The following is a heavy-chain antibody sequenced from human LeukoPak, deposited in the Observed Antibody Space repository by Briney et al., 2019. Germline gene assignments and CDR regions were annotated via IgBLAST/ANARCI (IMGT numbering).Heavy chain of an antibody. CDR3: VKDNRRPYSSSWYVYFQH. J-gene: IGHJ1*01. Sequence: PGGSLRLSCAASGFTFDDYAMHWVRQAPGKGLEWVSLISGDGGSTYYADSVKGRFTISRDNSKNSLYLQMNSLRTEDTALYYCVKDNRRPYSSSWYVYFQHWGQGTLVTVSS. D-gene: IGHD6-13*01. V-gene: IGHV3-43*02. CDR1: GFTFDDYA. CDR2: ISGDGGST.